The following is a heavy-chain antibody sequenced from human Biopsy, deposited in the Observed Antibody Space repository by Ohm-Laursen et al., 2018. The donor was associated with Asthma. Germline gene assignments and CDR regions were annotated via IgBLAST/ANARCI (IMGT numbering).Heavy chain of an antibody. Sequence: GTLSLTCSLSSGSGGYMRSGNYYWGWIRQPPGKGLEWIGSIYYSGTTYYNPSLEGRVTVSADTSKNQFSLKLTSVTAADTAVYYCVRGSSSWHHGPFHYYYGLDVWGQGTTVTVSS. CDR1: SGSGGYMRSGNYY. CDR2: IYYSGTT. V-gene: IGHV4-39*01. CDR3: VRGSSSWHHGPFHYYYGLDV. D-gene: IGHD6-13*01. J-gene: IGHJ6*02.